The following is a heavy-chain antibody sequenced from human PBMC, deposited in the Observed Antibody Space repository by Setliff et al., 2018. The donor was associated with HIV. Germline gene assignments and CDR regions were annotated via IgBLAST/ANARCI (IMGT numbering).Heavy chain of an antibody. CDR1: GDTFSNYA. Sequence: ASVKVSCKASGDTFSNYAIGWVRQAPGHGLEWIGGIIPILDMPNYAQNFEGRVTIIADTSTSTAYMQLSDLRFDDTAIYYCAIPGPDHYESGGVFGVWGQGTLVTVS. CDR3: AIPGPDHYESGGVFGV. D-gene: IGHD3-22*01. CDR2: IIPILDMP. V-gene: IGHV1-69*10. J-gene: IGHJ4*03.